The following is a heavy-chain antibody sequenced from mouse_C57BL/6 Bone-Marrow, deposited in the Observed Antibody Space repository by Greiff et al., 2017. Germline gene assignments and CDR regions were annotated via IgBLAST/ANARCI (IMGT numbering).Heavy chain of an antibody. CDR3: ARTPHYYGSRGYAMDY. CDR1: GFSLTSYG. V-gene: IGHV2-2*01. Sequence: QVQLQQSGPGLVQPSQSLSITCTVSGFSLTSYGVHWVRQSPGKGLEWLGVIWSGGSTDYNAAFISRLSISKDNSKSQVFFKMNSLQADDTAIYYWARTPHYYGSRGYAMDYWGQGTSVTVSS. CDR2: IWSGGST. D-gene: IGHD1-1*01. J-gene: IGHJ4*01.